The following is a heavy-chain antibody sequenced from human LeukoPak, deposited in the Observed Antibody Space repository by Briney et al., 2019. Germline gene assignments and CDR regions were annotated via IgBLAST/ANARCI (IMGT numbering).Heavy chain of an antibody. CDR1: GFTFSSYS. J-gene: IGHJ4*02. CDR3: ARGRLRFLEWLLYPFDY. D-gene: IGHD3-3*01. CDR2: ISSSSSYI. V-gene: IGHV3-21*01. Sequence: GGSLRLSCAASGFTFSSYSMNWVRQAPGRGLEWVSSISSSSSYIYYAGSVKGRFTISRDNAKNSLYLQMNSLRAEDTAVYYCARGRLRFLEWLLYPFDYWGQGTLVTVSS.